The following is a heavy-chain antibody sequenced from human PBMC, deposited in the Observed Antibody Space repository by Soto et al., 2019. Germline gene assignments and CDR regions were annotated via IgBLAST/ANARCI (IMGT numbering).Heavy chain of an antibody. CDR2: IYYSGST. V-gene: IGHV4-31*03. Sequence: QVQLQESGPGLVKPSQTLSLTCTVSGGSISSGGYYWSWIRQHPGKGLEWIGYIYYSGSTYYNPSLKSRVXIXVXXSKNQFSLKLSSVTAADTAVYYCARGIAVAGTFDYWGQGTLVTVSS. CDR1: GGSISSGGYY. CDR3: ARGIAVAGTFDY. D-gene: IGHD6-19*01. J-gene: IGHJ4*02.